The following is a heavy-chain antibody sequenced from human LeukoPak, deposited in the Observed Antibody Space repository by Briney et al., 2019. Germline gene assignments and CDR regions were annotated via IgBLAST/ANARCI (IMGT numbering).Heavy chain of an antibody. CDR3: ARGNYYDSSGPGGY. CDR2: IKEDGSAQ. D-gene: IGHD3-22*01. Sequence: PGGSLRLSCADSGFTFSRSWMTWVRQAPGKGLEWVANIKEDGSAQNCVDSVKGRFTISRDNAKNTLYLQMNSLRAEDTAVYHCARGNYYDSSGPGGYWGQGTLVIVSS. J-gene: IGHJ4*02. CDR1: GFTFSRSW. V-gene: IGHV3-7*02.